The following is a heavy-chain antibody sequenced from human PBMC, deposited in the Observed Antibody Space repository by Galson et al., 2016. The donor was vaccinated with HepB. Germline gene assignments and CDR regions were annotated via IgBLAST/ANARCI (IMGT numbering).Heavy chain of an antibody. CDR2: VWYDGSNK. J-gene: IGHJ5*02. Sequence: LRLSCAASGFTFSSYGMHWVRQAPGKGLEWVAVVWYDGSNKFYGDSVKGRFTISRDNSKNTLYLEMNSLRAEDTAVYYCAKDRMGSTILGGREGFDPWGQGTLVTVSS. V-gene: IGHV3-33*06. CDR1: GFTFSSYG. CDR3: AKDRMGSTILGGREGFDP. D-gene: IGHD2-21*01.